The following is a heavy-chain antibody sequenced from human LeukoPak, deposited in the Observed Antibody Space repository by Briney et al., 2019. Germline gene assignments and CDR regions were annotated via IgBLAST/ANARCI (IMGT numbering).Heavy chain of an antibody. D-gene: IGHD4-11*01. CDR1: GYTFTSYA. CDR2: INAGNGNT. CDR3: ARDLTTVSWFDP. Sequence: ASVKVSCKASGYTFTSYAMHWVRQAPGQRLEWIGWINAGNGNTKYSQKFQGRVTITRDTSASTAYMELSSLRSEDTAVYYCARDLTTVSWFDPWGQGTLVTVSS. J-gene: IGHJ5*02. V-gene: IGHV1-3*01.